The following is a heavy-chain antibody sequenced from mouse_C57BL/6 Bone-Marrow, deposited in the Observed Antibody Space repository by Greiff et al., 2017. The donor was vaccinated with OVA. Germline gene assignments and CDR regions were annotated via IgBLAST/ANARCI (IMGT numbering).Heavy chain of an antibody. Sequence: VKLVESGAELARPGASVKLSCKASGYTFTSYGISWVKQRTGQGLEWIGEIYPRSGNTYYNEKFKGKATLTADKSSSTAYMELRSLTSEDSAVYFCARSDYYGSRYYAMDYWGQGTSVTVSS. CDR3: ARSDYYGSRYYAMDY. CDR2: IYPRSGNT. J-gene: IGHJ4*01. V-gene: IGHV1-81*01. CDR1: GYTFTSYG. D-gene: IGHD1-1*01.